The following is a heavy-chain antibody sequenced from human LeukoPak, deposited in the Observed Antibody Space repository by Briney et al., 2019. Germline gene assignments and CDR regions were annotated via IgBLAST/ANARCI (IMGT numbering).Heavy chain of an antibody. CDR2: ISGSGGTT. V-gene: IGHV3-23*01. CDR3: AKLVVPAAIDY. Sequence: QPGGSLRLSCVASGFTFSNYAMTWVRQAPGKGLEWVSTISGSGGTTNYADSVKGRFTISRDNSKNTLYLQMNSLRAEDTAVYYCAKLVVPAAIDYWGQGTLVTVSS. J-gene: IGHJ4*02. CDR1: GFTFSNYA. D-gene: IGHD2-2*01.